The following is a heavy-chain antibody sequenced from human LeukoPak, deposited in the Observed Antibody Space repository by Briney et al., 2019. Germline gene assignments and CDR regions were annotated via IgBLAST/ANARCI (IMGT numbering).Heavy chain of an antibody. J-gene: IGHJ4*02. CDR3: ARNSQYDYIWRSYREYFDY. D-gene: IGHD3-16*02. Sequence: GGSLRLSCAASGFTFSSYAMSWARQAPGKGLEWVSGIRGSGDITYYADSVKGRFTISRDNSKNTLYLQMNSLRAEDTAVYYCARNSQYDYIWRSYREYFDYWGQGTLVTVSS. CDR2: IRGSGDIT. CDR1: GFTFSSYA. V-gene: IGHV3-23*01.